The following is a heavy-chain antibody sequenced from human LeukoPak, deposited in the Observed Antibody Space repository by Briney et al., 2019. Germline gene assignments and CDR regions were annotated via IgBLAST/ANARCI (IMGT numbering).Heavy chain of an antibody. Sequence: SETLSLTCTVSGSSISSGTYYWGWIRQPPGKGLEWIGSIYYSGSTYYNPSLRSRVTISVDTSKNQFSLRLGSVTAADTAVYYCARVQSRLSWFDPWGQGTLVTVSS. J-gene: IGHJ5*02. CDR1: GSSISSGTYY. V-gene: IGHV4-39*07. CDR2: IYYSGST. CDR3: ARVQSRLSWFDP.